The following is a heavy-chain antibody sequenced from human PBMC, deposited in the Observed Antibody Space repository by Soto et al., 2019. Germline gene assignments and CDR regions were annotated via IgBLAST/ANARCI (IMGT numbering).Heavy chain of an antibody. J-gene: IGHJ6*02. CDR1: GGTFSSYA. Sequence: QVQLVQSGAEVKKPGSSVKVSCKASGGTFSSYAISWVRQAPGQGLEWMGGIIPIFGTANYAKKFQGRATFPANESTSTAYMELSSLRSEDTAVYYCARARRNVVVVAAEQGYYYGMDVWGQGTTVTVSS. CDR2: IIPIFGTA. CDR3: ARARRNVVVVAAEQGYYYGMDV. D-gene: IGHD2-15*01. V-gene: IGHV1-69*01.